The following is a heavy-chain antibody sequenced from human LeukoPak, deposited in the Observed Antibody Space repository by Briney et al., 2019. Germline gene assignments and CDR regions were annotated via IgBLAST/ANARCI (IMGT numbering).Heavy chain of an antibody. CDR2: IIPIFGTA. V-gene: IGHV1-69*13. D-gene: IGHD3-3*01. CDR1: GGTFSSYA. J-gene: IGHJ5*02. Sequence: GASVEVSCKASGGTFSSYAISWVRQAPGQGLEWMGGIIPIFGTANYAQKFQGRVTITADESTSTAYMELSSLRSEDTAVYYCARQLAWSIGWFDPWGQGTLVTVSS. CDR3: ARQLAWSIGWFDP.